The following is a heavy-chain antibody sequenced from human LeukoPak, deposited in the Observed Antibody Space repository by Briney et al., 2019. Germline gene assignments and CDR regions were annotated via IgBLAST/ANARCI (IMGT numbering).Heavy chain of an antibody. Sequence: SETLSLTCTVSGGSISSSSYYWGWIRQPPGKGLEWIGSIYYSGTTYYNPSLRSRVTISVDTSKNQFSLKLSSVNAADTAVYYCARRGYYGSGSSTYFDYWGEGSLVADSS. V-gene: IGHV4-39*01. J-gene: IGHJ4*02. CDR1: GGSISSSSYY. CDR3: ARRGYYGSGSSTYFDY. D-gene: IGHD3-10*01. CDR2: IYYSGTT.